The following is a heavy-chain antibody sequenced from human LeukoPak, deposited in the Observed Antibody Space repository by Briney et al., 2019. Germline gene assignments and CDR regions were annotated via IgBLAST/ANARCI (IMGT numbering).Heavy chain of an antibody. V-gene: IGHV5-51*01. CDR1: GYSFASYW. Sequence: GESLKISCKGSGYSFASYWIGWERQMPGKGLEWMGIIHPGDSEARYSPSFQGQVTISADKSINTAYLQWSSLEASDTAMYYCAKQGGSGWSYYWGQGTLVTVSS. J-gene: IGHJ4*02. D-gene: IGHD6-19*01. CDR2: IHPGDSEA. CDR3: AKQGGSGWSYY.